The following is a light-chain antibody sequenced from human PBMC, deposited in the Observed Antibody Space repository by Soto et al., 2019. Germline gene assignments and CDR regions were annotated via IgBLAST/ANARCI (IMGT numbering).Light chain of an antibody. CDR3: QQLDRYPFT. CDR1: LGISGY. Sequence: DIQLTQSPSFLSASVGDRVTMTCRVSLGISGYLAWYQQKPGKVPRLLIYSASSLQSGVPSRFSGSGSGTEFTLTISSLQPEDFASYYCQQLDRYPFTFGGGTKVEI. CDR2: SAS. J-gene: IGKJ4*01. V-gene: IGKV1-9*01.